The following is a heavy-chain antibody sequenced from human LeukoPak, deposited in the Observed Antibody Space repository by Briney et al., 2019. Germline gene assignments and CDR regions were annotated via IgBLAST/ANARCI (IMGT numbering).Heavy chain of an antibody. CDR3: ARDRDTAIWSDAFDI. CDR1: GFTFSSYG. J-gene: IGHJ3*02. D-gene: IGHD5-18*01. Sequence: GGSLRLSCAASGFTFSSYGMHWVRQAPGKGLEWVAVIWCDGSNKYYADSVKGRFTISRDNSKNTLYLQMNSLRAEDTAVYYCARDRDTAIWSDAFDIWGQGTMVTVSS. CDR2: IWCDGSNK. V-gene: IGHV3-33*01.